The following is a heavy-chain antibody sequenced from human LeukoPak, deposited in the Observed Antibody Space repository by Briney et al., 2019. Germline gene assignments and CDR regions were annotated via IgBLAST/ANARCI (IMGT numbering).Heavy chain of an antibody. CDR3: AKDSRELRNFDY. V-gene: IGHV3-9*01. J-gene: IGHJ4*02. CDR1: GFTFDDYA. Sequence: PGGSLRLSCAASGFTFDDYAMHWVRQAPGKGLEWVSGISWNSGSIGYADSVKGRFTISRDNAKNSLYLQMDSLRAEDTALCYCAKDSRELRNFDYWGQGTLVTVSS. D-gene: IGHD1-26*01. CDR2: ISWNSGSI.